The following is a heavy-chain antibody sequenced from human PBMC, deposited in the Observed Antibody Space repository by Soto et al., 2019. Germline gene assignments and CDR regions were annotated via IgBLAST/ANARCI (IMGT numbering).Heavy chain of an antibody. CDR3: ARHASYDYIWWSYRYTGYRDY. V-gene: IGHV4-39*01. CDR1: GGSISSSSYY. D-gene: IGHD3-16*02. CDR2: LYYSGST. J-gene: IGHJ4*02. Sequence: QLQLQESGPGLVKPSETLSLTCTVSGGSISSSSYYWGWIRQPPGKGLEWIGSLYYSGSTYYNPSLKSRVTISVDTTKNRFSPKLSSGTAADTAVYYCARHASYDYIWWSYRYTGYRDYWGQGTLVTVSS.